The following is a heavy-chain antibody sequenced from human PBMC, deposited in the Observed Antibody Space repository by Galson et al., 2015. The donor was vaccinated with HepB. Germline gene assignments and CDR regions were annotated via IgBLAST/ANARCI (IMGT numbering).Heavy chain of an antibody. CDR2: INHSGST. CDR3: ARGRVAPPYNWFDP. V-gene: IGHV4-34*01. CDR1: GGSFSGYY. J-gene: IGHJ5*02. Sequence: SLTCAVYGGSFSGYYWSWIRQPPGKGLEWIGEINHSGSTNYNPSLKSRVTISVDTSKNQFSLKLSSVTAADTAVYYCARGRVAPPYNWFDPWGQGTLVTVSS.